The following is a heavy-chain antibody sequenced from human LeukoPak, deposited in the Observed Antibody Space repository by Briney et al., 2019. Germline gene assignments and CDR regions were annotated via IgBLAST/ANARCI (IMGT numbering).Heavy chain of an antibody. CDR3: ARSLLWFGELFRKGYFDY. D-gene: IGHD3-10*01. CDR2: INHSGST. J-gene: IGHJ4*02. CDR1: GFTFSSYA. Sequence: GSLRLSCAASGFTFSSYAMSWVRQPPGKGLEWIGEINHSGSTNYNPSLKSRVTISVDTSKNQFSLKLSSVTAADTAVYYCARSLLWFGELFRKGYFDYWGQGTLVTVSS. V-gene: IGHV4-34*01.